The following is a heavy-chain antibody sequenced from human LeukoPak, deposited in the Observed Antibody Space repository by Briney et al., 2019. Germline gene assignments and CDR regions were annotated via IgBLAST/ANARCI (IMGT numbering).Heavy chain of an antibody. V-gene: IGHV4-39*07. CDR1: GGSISSSSYY. CDR2: IYYSGST. CDR3: ARARSYLNWFDP. Sequence: SETLSLTCTVSGGSISSSSYYWGWIRQPPGKGLEWIGSIYYSGSTYYNPSLKSRVTISVGTSKNQFSLKLSSVTAADTAVYYCARARSYLNWFDPWGQGTLVTVSS. J-gene: IGHJ5*02. D-gene: IGHD1-26*01.